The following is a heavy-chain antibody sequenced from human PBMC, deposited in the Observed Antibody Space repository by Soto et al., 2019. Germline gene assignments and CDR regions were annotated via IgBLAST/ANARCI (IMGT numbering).Heavy chain of an antibody. CDR1: GYTFTSYG. Sequence: ASVKVSCKASGYTFTSYGISWVRQAPGQGLEWMGWISAYNGNTNYAQKLQGRVTMTTDTSTSTAYMELRSLRCDDTAVYDCATGLTPGRSLVYCSGPSCSRVTGEGSFDLWGRGTLVTVSS. CDR2: ISAYNGNT. CDR3: ATGLTPGRSLVYCSGPSCSRVTGEGSFDL. D-gene: IGHD2-2*01. J-gene: IGHJ2*01. V-gene: IGHV1-18*01.